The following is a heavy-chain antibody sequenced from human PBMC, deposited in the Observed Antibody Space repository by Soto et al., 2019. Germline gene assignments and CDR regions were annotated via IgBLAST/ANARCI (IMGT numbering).Heavy chain of an antibody. Sequence: ASVKVSCKASGYTFTSYGIGWVRQAPGQGLEWMGWISAYNGNTNYAQKLQGRVTMTTDTSTSTAYMELRSLRSDDTAVYYCARDTGEYYDILTGYYYDYWGQGTLVTVSS. D-gene: IGHD3-9*01. CDR2: ISAYNGNT. J-gene: IGHJ4*02. V-gene: IGHV1-18*01. CDR3: ARDTGEYYDILTGYYYDY. CDR1: GYTFTSYG.